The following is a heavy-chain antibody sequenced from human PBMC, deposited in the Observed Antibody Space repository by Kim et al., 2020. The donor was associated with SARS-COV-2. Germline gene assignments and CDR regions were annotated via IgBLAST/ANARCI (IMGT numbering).Heavy chain of an antibody. CDR1: GGSFSGYY. D-gene: IGHD6-19*01. CDR2: INHSGST. V-gene: IGHV4-34*01. J-gene: IGHJ4*02. CDR3: ARETVAGTLAY. Sequence: SETLSLTCAVYGGSFSGYYWSWIRQPPGKGLEWIGEINHSGSTNYNPSLKSRVTISVDTSKNQFSLKLSSVTAADTAVYYCARETVAGTLAYWGQGTLVT.